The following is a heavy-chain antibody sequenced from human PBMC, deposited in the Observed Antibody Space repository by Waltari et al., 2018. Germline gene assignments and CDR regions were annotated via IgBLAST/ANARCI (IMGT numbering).Heavy chain of an antibody. Sequence: QVQLVQSGAEVKKPGSSVKVSCKASGGTFSSYAISWVRQAPGQGIEWMGGIIPIFGTANYAQKFQGRVTITTDESTSTAYMELSSLRSEDTAVYYCARASSWYSEGSFNFDYWGQGTLVTVSS. V-gene: IGHV1-69*05. CDR2: IIPIFGTA. J-gene: IGHJ4*02. CDR1: GGTFSSYA. D-gene: IGHD6-13*01. CDR3: ARASSWYSEGSFNFDY.